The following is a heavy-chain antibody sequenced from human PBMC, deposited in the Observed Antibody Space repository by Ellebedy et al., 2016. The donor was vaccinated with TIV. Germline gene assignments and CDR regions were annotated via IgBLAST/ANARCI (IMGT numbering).Heavy chain of an antibody. Sequence: PGGSLRLSCAASGFTFSSYEMNWVRQAPGKGLEWVSAISGSGGSTYYADSVKGRFTISRDNSKNTLYLQMNSLRVDDTAVFYCTTVLGGYDYADNWGQGALVTVSS. J-gene: IGHJ4*02. CDR1: GFTFSSYE. CDR3: TTVLGGYDYADN. D-gene: IGHD5-12*01. V-gene: IGHV3-23*01. CDR2: ISGSGGST.